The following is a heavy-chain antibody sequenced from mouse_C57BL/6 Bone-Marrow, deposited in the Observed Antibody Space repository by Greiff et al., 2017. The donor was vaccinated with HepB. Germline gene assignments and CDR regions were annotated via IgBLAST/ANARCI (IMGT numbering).Heavy chain of an antibody. J-gene: IGHJ1*03. D-gene: IGHD1-1*01. CDR3: TRREYYGSSSWYFDV. CDR1: GYTFTDYE. CDR2: IDPETGGT. V-gene: IGHV1-15*01. Sequence: QVQLKQSGAELVRPGASVTLSCKASGYTFTDYEMHWVKQTPVHGLEWIGAIDPETGGTAYNQKFKGKAILTADKSSSTAYMELRSLTSEDSAVYYCTRREYYGSSSWYFDVWGTGTTVTVSS.